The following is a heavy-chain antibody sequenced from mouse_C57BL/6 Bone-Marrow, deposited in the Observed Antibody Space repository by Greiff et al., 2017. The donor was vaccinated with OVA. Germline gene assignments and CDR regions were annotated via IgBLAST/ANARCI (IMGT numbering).Heavy chain of an antibody. CDR2: IDPSDSET. CDR1: GYTFPSYW. CDR3: ARRGFYSSYAMDY. V-gene: IGHV1-52*01. D-gene: IGHD2-5*01. J-gene: IGHJ4*01. Sequence: KQSCKASGYTFPSYWMHWVKQRPIQGLEWIGNIDPSDSETHYNLKFKDKATLTVDKSSSTAYMQLSSLTSEDSAVYYCARRGFYSSYAMDYWGQGTSVTVSS.